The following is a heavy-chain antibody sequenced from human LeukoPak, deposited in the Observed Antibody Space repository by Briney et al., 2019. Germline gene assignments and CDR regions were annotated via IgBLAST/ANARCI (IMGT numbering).Heavy chain of an antibody. CDR2: INPNSGGT. CDR1: GYTFTSYD. CDR3: ARELRFLEWYTNPYYFDY. J-gene: IGHJ4*02. V-gene: IGHV1-2*02. D-gene: IGHD3-3*01. Sequence: ASVKVSCKASGYTFTSYDINWVRQATGQGLEWMGWINPNSGGTNYAQKFQGRVTMTRDTSISTAYMELGRLRSDDTAVYYCARELRFLEWYTNPYYFDYWGQGTLVTVSS.